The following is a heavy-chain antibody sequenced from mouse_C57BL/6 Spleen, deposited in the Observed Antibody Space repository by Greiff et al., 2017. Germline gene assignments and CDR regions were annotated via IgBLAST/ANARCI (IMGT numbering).Heavy chain of an antibody. V-gene: IGHV1-81*01. J-gene: IGHJ3*01. CDR2: IYPRSGNT. D-gene: IGHD2-4*01. CDR3: ASDYDYDGRAWFAY. Sequence: QVQLQQSGAELVRPGASVKLSCKASGYTFTSYGISWVKQRPGQGLEWIGEIYPRSGNTYYNEKFKGKATLTADKSSSTAYMELRSLTSEDSAVYFCASDYDYDGRAWFAYWGQGTLVTVSA. CDR1: GYTFTSYG.